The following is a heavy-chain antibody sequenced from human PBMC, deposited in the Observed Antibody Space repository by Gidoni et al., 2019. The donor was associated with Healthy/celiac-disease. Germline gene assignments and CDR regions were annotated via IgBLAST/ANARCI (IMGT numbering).Heavy chain of an antibody. CDR2: INPSGGST. CDR3: ARPQGIPAAIWGMDV. CDR1: GYTFTSYY. V-gene: IGHV1-46*01. D-gene: IGHD2-2*01. J-gene: IGHJ6*02. Sequence: QVQLVQSGAEVKKPGASVKVSCKASGYTFTSYYMHWVRQAPGQGLEWMGIINPSGGSTSYAQKFQGRVTMTRDTSTSTVYMELSSLRSEDTAVYYCARPQGIPAAIWGMDVWGQGTTVTVSS.